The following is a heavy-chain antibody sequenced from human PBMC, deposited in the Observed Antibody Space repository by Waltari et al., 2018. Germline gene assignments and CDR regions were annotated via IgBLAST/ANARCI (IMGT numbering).Heavy chain of an antibody. CDR1: GFNVSSYW. V-gene: IGHV3-7*01. Sequence: EVQLDESGSGWFQPGGSLRLACEASGFNVSSYWMRWVRQAQGKGLGWVANIKQDGSEKYYVDSVKGRFTISRDNAKNSLYLQMNSLRAEDTAVYYCARGRGHDYWGQGTLVTVSS. CDR3: ARGRGHDY. CDR2: IKQDGSEK. D-gene: IGHD3-10*01. J-gene: IGHJ4*02.